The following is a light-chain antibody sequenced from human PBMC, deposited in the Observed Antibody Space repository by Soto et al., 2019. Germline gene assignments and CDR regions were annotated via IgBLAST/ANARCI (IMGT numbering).Light chain of an antibody. CDR1: GSDIGGSDH. V-gene: IGLV2-14*01. CDR2: EVS. J-gene: IGLJ2*01. CDR3: SSYTSSNTLI. Sequence: QSALTQPASVSGSPGQSITISCTGTGSDIGGSDHVSWYQQHPGKAPKLLIYEVSYRPSGVSNHFSASKSGNTASLTVSGLQADDEADYYCSSYTSSNTLIFGGGTKSPS.